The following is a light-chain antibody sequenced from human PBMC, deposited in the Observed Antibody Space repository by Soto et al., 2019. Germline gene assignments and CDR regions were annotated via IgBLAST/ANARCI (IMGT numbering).Light chain of an antibody. CDR2: DAS. J-gene: IGKJ1*01. CDR3: QQFGRSPPSWT. V-gene: IGKV3-20*01. CDR1: QSVSSSY. Sequence: EIVLTQSPGTLSLSPGERATLSCRASQSVSSSYLAWYQQKPGQPPRLLIFDASSRATGIPDRFSGSGSGTDFTLTISSLEPEDFAVYYYQQFGRSPPSWTFGQGTKVEIK.